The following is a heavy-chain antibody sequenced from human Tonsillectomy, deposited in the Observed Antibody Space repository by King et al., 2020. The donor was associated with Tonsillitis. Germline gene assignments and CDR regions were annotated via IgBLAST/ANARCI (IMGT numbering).Heavy chain of an antibody. V-gene: IGHV4-34*01. D-gene: IGHD6-25*01. CDR1: GGSFSGYY. CDR3: ARGLSGSGYYYYYYYMDV. CDR2: INHSGST. J-gene: IGHJ6*03. Sequence: VQLPQWGAGLLRPSETLSLTCAVYGGSFSGYYWSWIRQSPGKGLEWIGEINHSGSTNYNPSLKSRVTISVDTSENQFSLMLSSVTAADTAVYYCARGLSGSGYYYYYYYMDVWGKGTTVTVSS.